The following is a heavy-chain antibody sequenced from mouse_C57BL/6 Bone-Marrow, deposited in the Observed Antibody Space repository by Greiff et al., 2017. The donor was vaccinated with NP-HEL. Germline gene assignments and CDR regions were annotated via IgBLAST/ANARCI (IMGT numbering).Heavy chain of an antibody. CDR3: ARHRLGRKGCDY. CDR2: ISSGGSYT. V-gene: IGHV5-6*01. CDR1: GFTFSSYG. J-gene: IGHJ2*01. Sequence: EVKLMESGGDLVKPGGSLKLSCAASGFTFSSYGMSWVRQTPDKRLEWVATISSGGSYTYYPDSVKGRFTISRDNAKNTLYLQRSSRKSEDTAMYYCARHRLGRKGCDYWGQGTTLTVSS. D-gene: IGHD3-3*01.